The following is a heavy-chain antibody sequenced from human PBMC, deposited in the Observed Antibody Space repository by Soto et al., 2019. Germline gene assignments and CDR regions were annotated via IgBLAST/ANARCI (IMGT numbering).Heavy chain of an antibody. Sequence: GASVKVSCKASGYTFTSYDINWVRQATGQGLECLGWMNPNSGKTGYVKKFQGRVTMTRDTSMSTAYMELRSLRSDDTAVYYRARLTMAQDAFESWGQGTMVTVSS. D-gene: IGHD3-10*01. V-gene: IGHV1-8*01. CDR2: MNPNSGKT. J-gene: IGHJ3*02. CDR3: ARLTMAQDAFES. CDR1: GYTFTSYD.